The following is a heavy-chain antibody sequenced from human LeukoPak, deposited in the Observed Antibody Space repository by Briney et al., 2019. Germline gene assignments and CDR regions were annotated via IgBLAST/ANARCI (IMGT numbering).Heavy chain of an antibody. CDR1: GYTFTGYY. V-gene: IGHV1-2*02. CDR3: ARSNLFGSSLTRYYFDY. Sequence: ASVKVSCKASGYTFTGYYMHWVRQAPGQGLEWTGWINPNSGGTNYAQKFQGRVTMTRDTSISTAYMELSRLRSDDTAVYYCARSNLFGSSLTRYYFDYWAREPWSPSPQ. CDR2: INPNSGGT. J-gene: IGHJ4*02. D-gene: IGHD3-9*01.